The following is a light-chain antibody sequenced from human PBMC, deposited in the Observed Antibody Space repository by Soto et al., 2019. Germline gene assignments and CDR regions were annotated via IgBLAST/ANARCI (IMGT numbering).Light chain of an antibody. CDR2: GAS. CDR3: HQYHNWPQA. J-gene: IGKJ1*01. Sequence: ETVLTQSPATLSVSPGERAALSCRASESVSSRLAWYQQKPGQAPRLLIYGASARATGIPARFSGSGSGTEFTLIISSLQPEDFAVYYCHQYHNWPQAFGQGTKVEIK. CDR1: ESVSSR. V-gene: IGKV3-15*01.